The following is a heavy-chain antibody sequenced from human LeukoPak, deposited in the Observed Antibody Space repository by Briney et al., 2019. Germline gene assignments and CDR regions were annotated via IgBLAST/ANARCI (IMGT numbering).Heavy chain of an antibody. J-gene: IGHJ6*02. CDR1: ILPYSSCY. Sequence: GGSLTLPCGPSILPYSSCYASWVRHAPGKALEGVAYIKQDGREKYYVGSVKGRFTISRDNAKSALYLQMNSLRAEDTAVYYCARDRVVVVPAAPTLYCYYGMDVWGQGTTVTVSS. D-gene: IGHD2-2*01. CDR3: ARDRVVVVPAAPTLYCYYGMDV. CDR2: IKQDGREK. V-gene: IGHV3-7*01.